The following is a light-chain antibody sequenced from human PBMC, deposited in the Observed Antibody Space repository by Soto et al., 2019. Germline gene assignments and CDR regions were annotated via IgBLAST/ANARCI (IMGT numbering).Light chain of an antibody. CDR3: CSYAGSSTFVV. CDR1: SSDVGSYNL. CDR2: DGS. J-gene: IGLJ3*02. Sequence: QSALTQPASVSGSPGQSITISCTGTSSDVGSYNLVSWYQQHPGKSPKLMIYDGSKRPSGGSNRFSGSKSGHTASLTISGLKAEDEADYYCCSYAGSSTFVVFGGGTQLTVL. V-gene: IGLV2-23*03.